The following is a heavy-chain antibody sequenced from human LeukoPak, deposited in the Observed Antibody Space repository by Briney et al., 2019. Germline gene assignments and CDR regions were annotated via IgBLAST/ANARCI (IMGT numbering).Heavy chain of an antibody. CDR3: AREGDSSSVGWFDP. Sequence: PSETLSLTCTVSGGSISSYYWSWLRQPPGKGLEWIGYIYYSGSTNYNPSLKSRVTISVDTSKNQFSLKLSSVTVADTAVYYCAREGDSSSVGWFDPWGQGTLVTVSS. D-gene: IGHD6-13*01. J-gene: IGHJ5*02. CDR2: IYYSGST. V-gene: IGHV4-59*12. CDR1: GGSISSYY.